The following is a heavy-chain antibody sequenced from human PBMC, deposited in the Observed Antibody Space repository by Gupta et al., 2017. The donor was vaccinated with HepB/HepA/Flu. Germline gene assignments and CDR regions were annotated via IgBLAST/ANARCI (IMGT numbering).Heavy chain of an antibody. V-gene: IGHV3-15*01. D-gene: IGHD4/OR15-4a*01. Sequence: EVQLVVSGGGLVTPGGSLRLSWAVSGFTFNCAWMHGVRQAPGKGLVWVGRFKGGRDGGTAHYAAPVKGRFSISRDVSKDTLYLQMNSLETEDTAVYYCTTDSGLWWDFWGQGTRVIVSS. J-gene: IGHJ4*02. CDR2: FKGGRDGGTA. CDR1: GFTFNCAW. CDR3: TTDSGLWWDF.